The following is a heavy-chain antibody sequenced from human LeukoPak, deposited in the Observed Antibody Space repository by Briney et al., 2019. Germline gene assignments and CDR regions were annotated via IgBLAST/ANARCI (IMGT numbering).Heavy chain of an antibody. CDR2: IYYSGST. V-gene: IGHV4-39*07. CDR1: GGSISSSSYY. Sequence: SETLSLTCTVSGGSISSSSYYWGWIRQPPGKGLEWIGSIYYSGSTYYNPSLKSRVTISVDTSKNQFSLKLSSVTAADTAVYYCARESPPYAFEIWGQGTMVTVSS. CDR3: ARESPPYAFEI. J-gene: IGHJ3*02.